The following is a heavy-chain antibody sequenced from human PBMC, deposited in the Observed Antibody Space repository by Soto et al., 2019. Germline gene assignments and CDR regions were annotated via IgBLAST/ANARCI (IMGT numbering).Heavy chain of an antibody. J-gene: IGHJ5*02. CDR1: GYTFTSYD. CDR3: ARCRRGPRVYNWFDP. CDR2: MNPNSGNT. Sequence: QVQLVQSGAEVKKPGASVKVSCKASGYTFTSYDINWVRQATGQGLEWMGWMNPNSGNTGYAQKFQGRVTMTRNTSLSTANMELSSLRSEDTAVYYCARCRRGPRVYNWFDPWGQGTLVTVSS. V-gene: IGHV1-8*01. D-gene: IGHD6-13*01.